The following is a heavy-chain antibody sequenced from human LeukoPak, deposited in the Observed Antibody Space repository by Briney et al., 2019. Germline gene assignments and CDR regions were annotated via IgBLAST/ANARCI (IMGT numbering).Heavy chain of an antibody. V-gene: IGHV1-2*06. CDR3: AMSNGDYERDGWFDP. J-gene: IGHJ5*02. CDR2: INPNSGGT. Sequence: ASVKVSCXASGYTFTGYYMHWVRRAPGQGLEWMGRINPNSGGTNYAQKFQGRVTMTRDTSISTAYMELSRLRSDDTAVYYCAMSNGDYERDGWFDPWGQGTLVTVSS. D-gene: IGHD4-17*01. CDR1: GYTFTGYY.